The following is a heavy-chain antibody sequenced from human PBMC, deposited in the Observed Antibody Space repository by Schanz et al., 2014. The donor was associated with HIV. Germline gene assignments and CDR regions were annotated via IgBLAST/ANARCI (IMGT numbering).Heavy chain of an antibody. CDR2: ISYDGSNK. V-gene: IGHV3-30*19. CDR3: AKAAVTDYLDY. Sequence: QVQLVESGGGVVQPRRSLRLSCAASGFTFSSYGMHWVRQAPGKGLEWVAVISYDGSNKYYAESVKGRFAISRDNSKNTLYLQMNSLRTEDTAVYYCAKAAVTDYLDYWGQGTLVTVSS. D-gene: IGHD2-21*02. CDR1: GFTFSSYG. J-gene: IGHJ4*02.